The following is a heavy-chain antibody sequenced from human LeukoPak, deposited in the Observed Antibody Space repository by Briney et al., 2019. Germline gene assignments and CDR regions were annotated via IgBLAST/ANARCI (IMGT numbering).Heavy chain of an antibody. Sequence: PGGSLRLFCAGSGFTFSSYWMSWVRQAPGKGLERVANIKQDGSEKYYVDSVKGRFTISRDNAKNSLYLQMNSLRAEDTAVYYCARDQVLRYFDWFDYYYYMDVWGKGTTVTISS. CDR2: IKQDGSEK. V-gene: IGHV3-7*01. CDR1: GFTFSSYW. D-gene: IGHD3-9*01. CDR3: ARDQVLRYFDWFDYYYYMDV. J-gene: IGHJ6*03.